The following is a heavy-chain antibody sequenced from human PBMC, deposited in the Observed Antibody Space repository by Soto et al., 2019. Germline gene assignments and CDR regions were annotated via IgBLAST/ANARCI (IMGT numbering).Heavy chain of an antibody. J-gene: IGHJ4*02. CDR3: AREASSGYPH. D-gene: IGHD3-22*01. CDR1: GYTFTRYA. V-gene: IGHV1-3*01. Sequence: ASVKVSCKGSGYTFTRYAMHWVRQAPGQRLEWMGWINAGNGDTKYSQKFQGRVTISRDTSASTAYMELSSLRSEDTAVYYCAREASSGYPHWGKGTLVTVSS. CDR2: INAGNGDT.